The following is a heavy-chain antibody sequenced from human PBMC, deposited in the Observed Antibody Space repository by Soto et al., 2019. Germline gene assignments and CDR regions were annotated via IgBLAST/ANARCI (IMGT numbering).Heavy chain of an antibody. CDR3: VKGTIDEQAHSNY. CDR2: ISSNGGST. V-gene: IGHV3-64D*08. CDR1: GFTFTSYA. D-gene: IGHD1-1*01. Sequence: GGSLRLSCSASGFTFTSYAMHWVRQAPGKGLEYVSAISSNGGSTYYADSVKGRFTISRDNSKNTLYLQMSSLRAEDTAVYYCVKGTIDEQAHSNYWGQGTLVTVSS. J-gene: IGHJ4*02.